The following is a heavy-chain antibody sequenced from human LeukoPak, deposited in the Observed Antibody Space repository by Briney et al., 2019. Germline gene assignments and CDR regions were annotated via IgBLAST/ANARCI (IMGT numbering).Heavy chain of an antibody. CDR2: VSPDGSHV. Sequence: GGSLRLSCAASGFTFSTFGMNWVRQASGKGLEWVALVSPDGSHVNYADSVKGRFTISRDNSKNMMNLQMNSLTSDDTAVYFCAKADTFENYFDSWGQGTLVTVSS. CDR1: GFTFSTFG. CDR3: AKADTFENYFDS. D-gene: IGHD3-9*01. V-gene: IGHV3-30*18. J-gene: IGHJ4*02.